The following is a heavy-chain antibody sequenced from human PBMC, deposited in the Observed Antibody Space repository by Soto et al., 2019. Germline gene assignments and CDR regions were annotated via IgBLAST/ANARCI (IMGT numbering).Heavy chain of an antibody. Sequence: QLQLQESGPGLVKPSETLSLTCSVSGDSINSDNYYWGWIRQPPGKGLEWIGSIYYRGNTYYNPSLKTRVTISLDKSTSQFSLKLNSVTAADLAVYFCARLEGLATISYYFDYWGQGTLVTVSS. CDR1: GDSINSDNYY. CDR3: ARLEGLATISYYFDY. J-gene: IGHJ4*02. CDR2: IYYRGNT. D-gene: IGHD3-9*01. V-gene: IGHV4-39*01.